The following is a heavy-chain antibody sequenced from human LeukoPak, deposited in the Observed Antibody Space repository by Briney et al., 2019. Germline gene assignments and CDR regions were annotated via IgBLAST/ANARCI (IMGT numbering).Heavy chain of an antibody. Sequence: SETLSLTCTVSGGSISSSSYSWGWIRQPPGKGLEWIGSIYYSGSTYYNPSLKSRVTISVDTSKNQFSLELSPLTTAARVSFYCAILDCSGGSCDHEFDYWGQGTLVTVSS. J-gene: IGHJ4*02. CDR2: IYYSGST. CDR3: AILDCSGGSCDHEFDY. V-gene: IGHV4-39*01. CDR1: GGSISSSSYS. D-gene: IGHD2-15*01.